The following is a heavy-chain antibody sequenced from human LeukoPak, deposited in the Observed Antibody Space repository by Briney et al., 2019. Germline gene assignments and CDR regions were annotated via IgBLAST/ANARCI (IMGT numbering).Heavy chain of an antibody. CDR2: ISSDANAI. Sequence: GGSLRLSCAASGFTLSSYNMNWVRQAPGKGLEWISFISSDANAIYYADSVKGRFTISRDTAKNSLYLRMNSLRVEDTAVYYCARVSTVTPRYWGQGTLVTVSS. V-gene: IGHV3-48*01. CDR1: GFTLSSYN. CDR3: ARVSTVTPRY. D-gene: IGHD4-17*01. J-gene: IGHJ4*02.